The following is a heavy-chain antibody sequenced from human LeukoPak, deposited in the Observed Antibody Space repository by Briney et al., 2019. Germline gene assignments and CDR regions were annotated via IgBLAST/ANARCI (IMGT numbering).Heavy chain of an antibody. CDR1: GYTFTGYY. V-gene: IGHV1-24*01. J-gene: IGHJ6*02. CDR2: FDPEDGET. Sequence: ASVKVSCKASGYTFTGYYMHWVRQAPGKGLEWMGGFDPEDGETIYAQKFQGRVTMTEDTSTDTAYMELSSLRSEDTAVYYCATGYNCSGGSCYSFHYYYGMDVWGQGTTVTVSS. D-gene: IGHD2-15*01. CDR3: ATGYNCSGGSCYSFHYYYGMDV.